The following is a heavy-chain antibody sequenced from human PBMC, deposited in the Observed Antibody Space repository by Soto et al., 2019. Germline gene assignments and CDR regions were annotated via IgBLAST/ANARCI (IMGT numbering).Heavy chain of an antibody. D-gene: IGHD1-7*01. CDR2: INHSGST. CDR3: ARIITGTTKYYYSGMAV. CDR1: GGSFSGSY. V-gene: IGHV4-34*01. Sequence: PSETLSLTCAAYGGSFSGSYWSWIRQPPGKGLEWIGEINHSGSTNYNPSLKSRVTISVDTSKNQFSLNLSSVTAADTAVYFCARIITGTTKYYYSGMAVWGQGTTVTVSS. J-gene: IGHJ6*02.